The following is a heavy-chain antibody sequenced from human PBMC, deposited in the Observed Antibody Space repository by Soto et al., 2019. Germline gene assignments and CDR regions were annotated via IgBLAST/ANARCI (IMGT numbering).Heavy chain of an antibody. J-gene: IGHJ2*01. CDR3: AYRRASHEYGDNWYFDL. Sequence: QITLEESGPPLVKPTQTLTLTCTFSGFSLSTIGAGVGWIRQPPGKALEWLALIYWDDDKRYRPSLKNRLTITADTSKHQVVLTMTNLDPVDTATYYGAYRRASHEYGDNWYFDLWGRGTLVTVSS. D-gene: IGHD4-17*01. CDR1: GFSLSTIGAG. CDR2: IYWDDDK. V-gene: IGHV2-5*02.